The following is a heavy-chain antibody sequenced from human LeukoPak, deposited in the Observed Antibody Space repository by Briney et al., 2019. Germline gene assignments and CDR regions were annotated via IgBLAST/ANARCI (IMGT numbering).Heavy chain of an antibody. CDR1: GFTFGSYW. CDR2: IKQDGSET. CDR3: ARDRGSSWYGPMDY. Sequence: GGSLRLSCAASGFTFGSYWMSWVRQAPGKGLEWVANIKQDGSETYYVDSVKGRFTISRDNSKNTLFLEMNSLRAEDTAVYYCARDRGSSWYGPMDYWGQGSLVTVSS. V-gene: IGHV3-7*01. D-gene: IGHD6-13*01. J-gene: IGHJ4*02.